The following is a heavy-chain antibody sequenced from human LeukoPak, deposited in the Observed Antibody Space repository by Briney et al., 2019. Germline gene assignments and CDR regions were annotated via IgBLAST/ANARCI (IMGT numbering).Heavy chain of an antibody. CDR1: GYSISSGYY. Sequence: SETLSLTCTVSGYSISSGYYWGWIRQPPGKGLEWIGYIYYSGSTNYIPPLKSRVTISVDTSKNQFSLKLSSVTAADTAVYYCARGRMTTVTYFDYWGQGTLVTVSS. J-gene: IGHJ4*02. V-gene: IGHV4-61*01. CDR3: ARGRMTTVTYFDY. D-gene: IGHD4-17*01. CDR2: IYYSGST.